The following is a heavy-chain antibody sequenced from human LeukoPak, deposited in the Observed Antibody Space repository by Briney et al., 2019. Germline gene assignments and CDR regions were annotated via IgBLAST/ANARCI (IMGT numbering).Heavy chain of an antibody. Sequence: SETLSLTCTVSGGSISSSYWSWIRQPPGKGLEWIGYIFYSGSTNYNPSLKSRVTISVDTSKNQFSLKLNSVTAPDTAVYYRARGPYDFWSGYWNWFDPWGQGTLVTVSS. J-gene: IGHJ5*02. D-gene: IGHD3-3*01. CDR2: IFYSGST. CDR1: GGSISSSY. CDR3: ARGPYDFWSGYWNWFDP. V-gene: IGHV4-59*08.